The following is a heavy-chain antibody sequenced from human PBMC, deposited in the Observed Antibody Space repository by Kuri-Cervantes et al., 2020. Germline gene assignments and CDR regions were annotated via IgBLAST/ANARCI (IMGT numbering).Heavy chain of an antibody. J-gene: IGHJ3*02. Sequence: LSLTCAASGFTFDDYAMHWVRQAPGKGLEWVSGISWNSGSIGYADSVEGRFTISRDNAKNSLYLQMNSLRAEDTALYYCAKGTTVTTSHAFDIWGQGTMVTVSS. CDR1: GFTFDDYA. CDR2: ISWNSGSI. V-gene: IGHV3-9*01. CDR3: AKGTTVTTSHAFDI. D-gene: IGHD4-17*01.